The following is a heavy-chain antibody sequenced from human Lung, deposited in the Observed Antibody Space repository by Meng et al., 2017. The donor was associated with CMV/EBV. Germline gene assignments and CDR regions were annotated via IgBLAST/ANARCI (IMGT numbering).Heavy chain of an antibody. J-gene: IGHJ5*02. V-gene: IGHV4-34*01. CDR2: INHSGST. CDR3: ARAWYYDFLAEKGNNWFDP. D-gene: IGHD3-3*01. Sequence: SXTLSLXCAVYGGSFSGYYWSWIRQPPGKGLEWIGEINHSGSTNYNPSLKSRVTISVDTSKNQFSLKLSSMTAADTAVYYCARAWYYDFLAEKGNNWFDPWXQGTXVTVSS. CDR1: GGSFSGYY.